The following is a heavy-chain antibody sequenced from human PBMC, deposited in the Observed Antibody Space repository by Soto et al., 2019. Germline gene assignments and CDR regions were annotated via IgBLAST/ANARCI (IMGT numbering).Heavy chain of an antibody. J-gene: IGHJ1*01. Sequence: ASVKVSCKASGYTFTRYSMHWVRQAPGRRLEWMGWINGGNGDTKYSQNFQGRITITMDTSASTVYMEVFSLRSDDTAVYYCARGPSSALLYSSGRLDSWGQGTLVTVSS. V-gene: IGHV1-3*01. CDR3: ARGPSSALLYSSGRLDS. D-gene: IGHD6-19*01. CDR2: INGGNGDT. CDR1: GYTFTRYS.